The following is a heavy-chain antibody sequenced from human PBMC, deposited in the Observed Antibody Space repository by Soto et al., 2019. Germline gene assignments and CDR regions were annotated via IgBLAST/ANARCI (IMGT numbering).Heavy chain of an antibody. CDR3: ARTYHKRTGGMDV. CDR1: GFTFSSYS. V-gene: IGHV3-21*01. Sequence: EVQLVESGGGLVKPGGSLRLSCAASGFTFSSYSMNWVRQAPGKGLEWVSSISSSSSYIYYADSVKGRFTISRDNSTNPLYLQMNSLRAEDTAVDYCARTYHKRTGGMDVWGKGTTVTVSS. CDR2: ISSSSSYI. D-gene: IGHD2-2*01. J-gene: IGHJ6*04.